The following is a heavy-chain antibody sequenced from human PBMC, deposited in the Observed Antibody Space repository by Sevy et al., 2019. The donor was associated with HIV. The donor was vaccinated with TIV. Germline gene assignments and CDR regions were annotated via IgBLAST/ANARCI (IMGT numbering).Heavy chain of an antibody. D-gene: IGHD6-13*01. Sequence: SETLSLTCTVSGGSISSYYWSWIRQPPGKGLEWIGYIYYSGSTNYNPSLKSRVTISVDTSKSQFSLKLSSVTAAVTAVYYCARERQLVLDYWGQGTLVTVSS. V-gene: IGHV4-59*01. CDR2: IYYSGST. CDR1: GGSISSYY. J-gene: IGHJ4*02. CDR3: ARERQLVLDY.